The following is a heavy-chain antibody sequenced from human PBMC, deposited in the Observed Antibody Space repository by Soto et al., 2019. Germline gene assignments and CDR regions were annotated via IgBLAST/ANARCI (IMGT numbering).Heavy chain of an antibody. CDR1: GFTFRSYA. J-gene: IGHJ4*02. V-gene: IGHV3-23*01. CDR3: AKSFSGWYYFDY. CDR2: IDGSGDST. D-gene: IGHD6-19*01. Sequence: EVQLLESGGGLVQPGGSLRLSCVASGFTFRSYAMSWVRQAPGEGLEWVSAIDGSGDSTYYADSVKGRFTISRDNSKNTLYLQMNSLRAEDTAVYHCAKSFSGWYYFDYWGQGTLVTVSS.